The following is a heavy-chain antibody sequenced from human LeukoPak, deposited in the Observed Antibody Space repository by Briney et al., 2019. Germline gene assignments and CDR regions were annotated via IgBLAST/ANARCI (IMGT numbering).Heavy chain of an antibody. CDR2: TRNEANIYTT. CDR3: ARDLGYCTNGVCHTRFDY. V-gene: IGHV3-72*01. Sequence: PGGSLRLSCAASGFIFSDHYMDWVRQAPGKGLEWVGRTRNEANIYTTKYAASVKGRFTISRDDSKDSLYLQMNSLKTEDTAVYYCARDLGYCTNGVCHTRFDYWGQGTLVAVSS. J-gene: IGHJ4*02. CDR1: GFIFSDHY. D-gene: IGHD2-8*01.